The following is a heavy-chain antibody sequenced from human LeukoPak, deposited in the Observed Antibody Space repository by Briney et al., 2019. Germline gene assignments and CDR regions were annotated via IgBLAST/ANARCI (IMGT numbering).Heavy chain of an antibody. CDR2: INPSGGSR. D-gene: IGHD2-2*01. V-gene: IGHV1-46*01. CDR3: ARDNSPYCSRTSCYDFYYGMDV. Sequence: ASAKVSCKASGYTFTSYYMHWVRQAPGQGLEWVGVINPSGGSRNYAQKFQGRVTMTRDTSTSTVYMEVSSLRSEDTAVYYCARDNSPYCSRTSCYDFYYGMDVWGQGTTVTVSS. J-gene: IGHJ6*02. CDR1: GYTFTSYY.